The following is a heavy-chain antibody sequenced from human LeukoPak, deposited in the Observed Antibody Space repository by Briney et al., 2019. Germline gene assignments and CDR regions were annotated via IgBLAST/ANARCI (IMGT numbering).Heavy chain of an antibody. CDR3: ARCPRGPNWFDP. V-gene: IGHV5-51*01. CDR2: IYPGVSDT. CDR1: GYSFTSYW. J-gene: IGHJ5*02. Sequence: GESLKISWKGSGYSFTSYWVGWVRQMPGKGLEWMGIIYPGVSDTRYSPSFKGQVTISADKCISTAYLQWSSLKASDTAMYYCARCPRGPNWFDPWGQGTLVTVSS. D-gene: IGHD3-16*01.